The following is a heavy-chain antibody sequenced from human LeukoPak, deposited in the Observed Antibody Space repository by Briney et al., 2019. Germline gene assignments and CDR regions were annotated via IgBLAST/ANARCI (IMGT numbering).Heavy chain of an antibody. Sequence: TGGSLRLSCAASGFTFSSYSTNWVRQAPGKGLKWVSSISSSSSYIYYADSVKGRFTMSRDNAKNSLYLQMNSLRAEDTAVYYCARQGGDSGYDHYFDYWGQGTLVTVSS. D-gene: IGHD5-12*01. J-gene: IGHJ4*02. CDR2: ISSSSSYI. CDR3: ARQGGDSGYDHYFDY. CDR1: GFTFSSYS. V-gene: IGHV3-21*01.